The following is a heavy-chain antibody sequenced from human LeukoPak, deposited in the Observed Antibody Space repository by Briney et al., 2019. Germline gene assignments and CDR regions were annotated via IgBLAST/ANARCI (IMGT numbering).Heavy chain of an antibody. Sequence: GESLKISCKGSGYSFTSYWIGWVRQMPGKGLEWMGIIYPGDSDTRYSPSFQGQVTISADKSISTAYLQWSSLKASDTAMYYCARETMANDYGDYLVDHWGQGTLVTVSS. V-gene: IGHV5-51*01. J-gene: IGHJ4*02. D-gene: IGHD4-17*01. CDR1: GYSFTSYW. CDR3: ARETMANDYGDYLVDH. CDR2: IYPGDSDT.